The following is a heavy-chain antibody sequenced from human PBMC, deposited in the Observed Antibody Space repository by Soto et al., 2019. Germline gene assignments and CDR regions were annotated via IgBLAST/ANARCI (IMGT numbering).Heavy chain of an antibody. J-gene: IGHJ3*02. D-gene: IGHD3-22*01. CDR1: GGSISSYY. CDR3: ARDREYYYDSSGYSRGSAFDI. CDR2: IYYSGST. Sequence: QVQLQESGPGLVKPSVTLSLSCTVSGGSISSYYWSRIRQPPGKGLEWIGYIYYSGSTNYNPSLKSRVTISVDTSMNQFSLKLSSVTAADTAVYYCARDREYYYDSSGYSRGSAFDIWGQGTMVTVSS. V-gene: IGHV4-59*01.